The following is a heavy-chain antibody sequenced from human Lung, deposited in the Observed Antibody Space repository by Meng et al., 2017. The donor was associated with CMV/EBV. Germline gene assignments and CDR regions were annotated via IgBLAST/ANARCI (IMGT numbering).Heavy chain of an antibody. CDR2: ISHSGTT. CDR1: GESLSGYY. J-gene: IGHJ6*02. D-gene: IGHD2/OR15-2a*01. Sequence: SXTXSLTCAVYGESLSGYYWTWIRQPPGKGLEWIGEISHSGTTNYNPSLKSRVFISVDTSKNQLSLNLTPVTAADTAVYYCARARLSSRSMDFWGQGTPVTVS. CDR3: ARARLSSRSMDF. V-gene: IGHV4-34*01.